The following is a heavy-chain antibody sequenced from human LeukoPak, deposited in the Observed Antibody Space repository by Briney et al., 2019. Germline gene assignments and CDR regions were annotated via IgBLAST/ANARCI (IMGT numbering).Heavy chain of an antibody. D-gene: IGHD3-22*01. J-gene: IGHJ4*02. CDR1: GYTFTGYY. V-gene: IGHV1-2*02. Sequence: GASVKVSCKASGYTFTGYYMHWVRQAPGRGLEWMGWINPNSGGTNYAQKFQGRVTMTRDTSISTAYMELSRLRSDDTAVYYCASSLKYYYDSSGYYYGYWGQGTLVTVSS. CDR3: ASSLKYYYDSSGYYYGY. CDR2: INPNSGGT.